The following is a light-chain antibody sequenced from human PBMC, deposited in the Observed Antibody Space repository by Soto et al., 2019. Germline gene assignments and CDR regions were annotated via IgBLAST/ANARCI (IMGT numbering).Light chain of an antibody. CDR3: NSYTSSSTLMV. V-gene: IGLV2-14*01. CDR2: EVS. J-gene: IGLJ2*01. CDR1: SSDVGDYNY. Sequence: QSALTQPASVSGSPGQSITISCTGTSSDVGDYNYVSWYQQHPGKAPKLMIYEVSNRPSGVSNRFSGSKSGNTASLTISGLQAEDEADYYCNSYTSSSTLMVFGGGTNLTVL.